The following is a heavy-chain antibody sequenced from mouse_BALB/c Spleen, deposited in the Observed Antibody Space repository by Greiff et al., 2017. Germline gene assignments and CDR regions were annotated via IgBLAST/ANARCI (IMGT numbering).Heavy chain of an antibody. CDR2: IWTGGGT. V-gene: IGHV2-9-2*01. CDR1: GFSLTSYD. CDR3: VRDRAYGNDY. Sequence: VHLVESGPGLVAPSQSLSITCTVSGFSLTSYDISWIRQPPGKGLEWLGVIWTGGGTNYNSAFMSRLSISKDNSKSQVFLKMNSLQTDDTAIYYCVRDRAYGNDYWGQGTTLTVSS. J-gene: IGHJ2*01. D-gene: IGHD2-1*01.